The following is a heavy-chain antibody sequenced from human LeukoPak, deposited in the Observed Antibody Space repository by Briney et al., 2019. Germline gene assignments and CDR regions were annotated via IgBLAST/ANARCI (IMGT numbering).Heavy chain of an antibody. V-gene: IGHV1-46*01. J-gene: IGHJ2*01. D-gene: IGHD4-17*01. Sequence: ASVKVSCKAFGYTFTSYYMHWVRQAPGQGLEWMGIINPSGGSTSYAQKFQGRVTMTRDTSTSTVYMELSSLRSEDTAVYYCARVLSGDYHRGDYWYFDLWGRGTLVTVSS. CDR1: GYTFTSYY. CDR2: INPSGGST. CDR3: ARVLSGDYHRGDYWYFDL.